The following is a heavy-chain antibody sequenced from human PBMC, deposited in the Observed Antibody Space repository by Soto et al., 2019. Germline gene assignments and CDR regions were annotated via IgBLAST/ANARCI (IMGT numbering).Heavy chain of an antibody. V-gene: IGHV3-15*07. CDR3: KLDFDY. CDR1: GFSFTNAW. Sequence: PGGSLRLSCAASGFSFTNAWMNWVRQAPGKGLEWVGRIKSKTDGETTDYAAPVKGRFTISRDDSKNTLYLQMNSLKTEDTAVYYCKLDFDYWGQGALVTVSS. J-gene: IGHJ4*02. CDR2: IKSKTDGETT.